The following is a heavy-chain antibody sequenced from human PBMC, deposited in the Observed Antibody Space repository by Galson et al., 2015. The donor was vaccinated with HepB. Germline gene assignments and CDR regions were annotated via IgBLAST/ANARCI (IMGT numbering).Heavy chain of an antibody. CDR2: ISHDVSNK. V-gene: IGHV3-30*18. D-gene: IGHD3-10*01. CDR3: AKDQSVWFGELLSPFDY. CDR1: GFTFNSYV. J-gene: IGHJ4*02. Sequence: SLRLSCAASGFTFNSYVMHWVRQAPGKGLEWVAVISHDVSNKIYADSVKGRFTISRDNSKNTLYLQMNSLRAEDTAVYYCAKDQSVWFGELLSPFDYWGQGTLVTVSS.